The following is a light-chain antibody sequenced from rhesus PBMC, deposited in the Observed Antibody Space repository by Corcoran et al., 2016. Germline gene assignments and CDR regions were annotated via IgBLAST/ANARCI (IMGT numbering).Light chain of an antibody. CDR2: DAS. Sequence: DIQLTQSPSSLSASVGDRVTITCRASQGISSYLAWYQQKPGKAPKLLTYDASNLQTGVPSRFSGSGSGTDFTLTISSLQPEDIATYYCQQHDIFPLTFGGGTKVEIK. V-gene: IGKV1-38*01. J-gene: IGKJ4*01. CDR3: QQHDIFPLT. CDR1: QGISSY.